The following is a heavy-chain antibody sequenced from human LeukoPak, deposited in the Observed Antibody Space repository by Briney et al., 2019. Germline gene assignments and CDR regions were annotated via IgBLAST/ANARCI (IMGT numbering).Heavy chain of an antibody. CDR1: RISVSSSH. V-gene: IGHV3-66*01. Sequence: PGGSLRLSCTASRISVSSSHMNWVRQAPGEGLQWVSVVYAGGSTYYADSVNGRFTVSRDTSKNTLYLHMNNLRVEDTAVYYCAREPETRGSINYSDYWGQGTLVTVSS. J-gene: IGHJ4*02. CDR2: VYAGGST. CDR3: AREPETRGSINYSDY.